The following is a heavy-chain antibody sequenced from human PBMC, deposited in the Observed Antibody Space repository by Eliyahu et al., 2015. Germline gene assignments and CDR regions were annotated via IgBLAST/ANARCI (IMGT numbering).Heavy chain of an antibody. CDR3: ARWPTTSPGDTINYWYFDV. V-gene: IGHV3-48*03. D-gene: IGHD2-21*02. Sequence: EVQLVESGGDLVQPGGSLRLSCAASGFSLMGHAMNWVHPAPGKGPEWLSYISTSGDTIYEVDSVKGRFTTSRDNAKNSLYLQMNSLRVEDTAVYYCARWPTTSPGDTINYWYFDVWGRGTLVTVSS. CDR2: ISTSGDTI. J-gene: IGHJ2*01. CDR1: GFSLMGHA.